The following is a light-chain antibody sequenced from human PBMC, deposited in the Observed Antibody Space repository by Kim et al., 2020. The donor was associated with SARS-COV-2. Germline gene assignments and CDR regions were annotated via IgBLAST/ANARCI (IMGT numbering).Light chain of an antibody. CDR3: QQDNKWFAMYT. J-gene: IGKJ2*01. CDR1: QSVSSN. CDR2: GAS. Sequence: EIVMTQSPATLSVSPGERATLSCRASQSVSSNLAWYQQKPGQAPRLLIYGASTRATGIPARFSGSWSGTEFTLTISSLQSEDFAVYYLQQDNKWFAMYTWGRGTKLEI. V-gene: IGKV3-15*01.